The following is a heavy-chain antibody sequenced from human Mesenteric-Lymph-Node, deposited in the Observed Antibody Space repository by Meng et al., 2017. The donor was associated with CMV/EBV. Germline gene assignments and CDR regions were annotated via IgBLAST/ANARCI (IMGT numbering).Heavy chain of an antibody. CDR2: VYYSGIT. CDR1: GGSMTSSSYY. D-gene: IGHD2-2*01. J-gene: IGHJ4*02. CDR3: GRLRRSAIDS. Sequence: GSLRLSCAVFGGSMTSSSYYWGWVRQPPGKGLEWIGTVYYSGITYYNPSLKSRVTISADTSKNQFSLGLSSVTAPDTAIYYCGRLRRSAIDSWGQGTLVTVSS. V-gene: IGHV4-39*01.